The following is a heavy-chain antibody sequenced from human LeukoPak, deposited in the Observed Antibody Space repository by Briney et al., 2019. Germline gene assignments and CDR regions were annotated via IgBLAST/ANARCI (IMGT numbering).Heavy chain of an antibody. D-gene: IGHD5-18*01. CDR1: GFTFSSYA. Sequence: GGSLRLSCAASGFTFSSYAMSWVRQAPGKGLEWVSAISGSGGSTYYADSVKGRFTISRDNSKNTLYLQMNSLRAEDTAVYYCAKTITAMVKCYYGMDVWGKGTTVTVSS. V-gene: IGHV3-23*01. CDR2: ISGSGGST. CDR3: AKTITAMVKCYYGMDV. J-gene: IGHJ6*04.